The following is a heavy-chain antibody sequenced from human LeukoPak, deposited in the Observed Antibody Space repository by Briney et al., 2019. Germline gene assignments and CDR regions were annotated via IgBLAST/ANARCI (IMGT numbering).Heavy chain of an antibody. CDR1: GYRFTSYW. D-gene: IGHD2-21*02. V-gene: IGHV5-10-1*01. CDR2: IDPSDSYT. J-gene: IGHJ3*02. CDR3: ARRALPPAYCGGDCFDAFDI. Sequence: PGESLRISGKGSGYRFTSYWISWVRQMPGKGLEWLGRIDPSDSYTNYSPSFQGHVTISADKSISTAYLQWSSLKASDTAMYYCARRALPPAYCGGDCFDAFDIWGQGTMVTVSS.